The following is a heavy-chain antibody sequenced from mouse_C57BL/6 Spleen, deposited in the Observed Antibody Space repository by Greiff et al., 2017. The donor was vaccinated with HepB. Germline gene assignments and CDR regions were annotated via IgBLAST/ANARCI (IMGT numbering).Heavy chain of an antibody. J-gene: IGHJ4*01. D-gene: IGHD4-1*01. V-gene: IGHV1-54*01. CDR1: GYAFTNNL. CDR3: AREKDWDGGGDY. Sequence: VQLQQSGAELVRPGTSVKVSCKASGYAFTNNLIEWVKQRPGQGLEWIGVINPGSGGTNYNEKFKGKATLTADKSSSTAYMQLSSLTSEDSAVYFCAREKDWDGGGDYWGQGTSVTVSS. CDR2: INPGSGGT.